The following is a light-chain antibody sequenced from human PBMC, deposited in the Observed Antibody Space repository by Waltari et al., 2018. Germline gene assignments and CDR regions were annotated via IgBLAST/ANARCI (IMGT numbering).Light chain of an antibody. V-gene: IGLV2-14*01. Sequence: QSALTQPASVSGSPGQSITISCTGSSSDVGRSNSVSWYQQFPDRAPKLIIYDVTNRPSGVSNRFSGSKSANTASLTISGLQPEDEAEYYCASYNPGSTLVFGGGTKLTVL. CDR2: DVT. J-gene: IGLJ3*02. CDR3: ASYNPGSTLV. CDR1: SSDVGRSNS.